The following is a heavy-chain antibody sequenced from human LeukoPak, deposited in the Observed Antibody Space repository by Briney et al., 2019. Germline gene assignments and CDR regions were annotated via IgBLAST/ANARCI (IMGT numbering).Heavy chain of an antibody. J-gene: IGHJ4*02. D-gene: IGHD6-19*01. CDR3: ARDDTGYSSGWSKDFDY. CDR1: GYSISNAYY. Sequence: PSETLPLTCSVSGYSISNAYYWGWIRQPPGKGLEWIGSIYYSGSIFYNPSLKSRVTISIDTSKNHFSLKLSSVTAADTAVYYCARDDTGYSSGWSKDFDYWGQGTLVTVSS. V-gene: IGHV4-38-2*02. CDR2: IYYSGSI.